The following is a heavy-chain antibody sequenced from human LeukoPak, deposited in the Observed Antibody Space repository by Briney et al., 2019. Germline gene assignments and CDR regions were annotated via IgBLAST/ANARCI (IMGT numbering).Heavy chain of an antibody. CDR1: GGSISGYY. Sequence: SETLSLTCTVSGGSISGYYWTWVRQAAGKGLEYIGRIYTSGSTNYNPSLKGRVTISVDTSKNQFSLKLTSVTAADTAVYYCAREGAANWFDPWGRRTLVTVSS. J-gene: IGHJ5*02. CDR3: AREGAANWFDP. CDR2: IYTSGST. D-gene: IGHD2-15*01. V-gene: IGHV4-4*07.